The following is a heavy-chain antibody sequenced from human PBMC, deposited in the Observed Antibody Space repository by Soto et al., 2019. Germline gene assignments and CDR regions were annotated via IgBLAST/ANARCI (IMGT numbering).Heavy chain of an antibody. D-gene: IGHD2-2*02. V-gene: IGHV3-33*01. J-gene: IGHJ4*02. CDR1: GFTFSSYG. CDR2: IWYDGSNK. CDR3: ARDEYCSSTSCYTLDY. Sequence: QVQLVESGGGVVQPGRSLRLSCAASGFTFSSYGMHWVRQAPGKGLEWVAVIWYDGSNKYYADSVKGRFTISRDNSKNTLYLQMNILRAEDTAVYYCARDEYCSSTSCYTLDYWGQGTLVTVFS.